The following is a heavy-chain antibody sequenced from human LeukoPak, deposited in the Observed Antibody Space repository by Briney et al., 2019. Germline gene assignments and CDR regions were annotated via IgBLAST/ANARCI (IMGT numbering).Heavy chain of an antibody. J-gene: IGHJ4*02. Sequence: PSETLSLTCTVSGGSISSSSYYWGWIRQPPGKGLEWIGSIYYSGSTYYNPSLKSRVTISVDTSKNQFSLKLSSVTAADTAVYYCGKGGWYYFDYWGQGTLVTVSS. D-gene: IGHD6-19*01. V-gene: IGHV4-39*07. CDR2: IYYSGST. CDR1: GGSISSSSYY. CDR3: GKGGWYYFDY.